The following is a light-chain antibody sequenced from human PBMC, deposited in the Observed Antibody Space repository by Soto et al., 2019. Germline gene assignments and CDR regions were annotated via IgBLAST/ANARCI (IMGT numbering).Light chain of an antibody. J-gene: IGKJ5*01. V-gene: IGKV3-20*01. CDR1: QSVSSSY. Sequence: ELVLTQSPGTQSQSPAERPTHSCRPSQSVSSSYLAWYQQKPGQPTRLLIYGASSRATGIPDRFSGSGSGTDFTLTISRLEPEEFAVFYCKNYDSLPITFGKGIRLVIK. CDR3: KNYDSLPIT. CDR2: GAS.